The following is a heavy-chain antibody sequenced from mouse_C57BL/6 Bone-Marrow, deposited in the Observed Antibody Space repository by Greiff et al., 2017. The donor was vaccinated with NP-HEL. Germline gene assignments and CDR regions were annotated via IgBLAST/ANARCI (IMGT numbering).Heavy chain of an antibody. V-gene: IGHV5-6*01. Sequence: EVQLQESGGDLVKPGGSLKLSCAASGFTFSSYGMSWVRQTPDKRLEWVATISSGGSYTYYPDSVKGRFTISRDNAKNTLYLQMSSLKSEDTAMYYCARDGYYVGWFAYWGQGTLVTVSA. CDR2: ISSGGSYT. CDR3: ARDGYYVGWFAY. D-gene: IGHD2-3*01. CDR1: GFTFSSYG. J-gene: IGHJ3*01.